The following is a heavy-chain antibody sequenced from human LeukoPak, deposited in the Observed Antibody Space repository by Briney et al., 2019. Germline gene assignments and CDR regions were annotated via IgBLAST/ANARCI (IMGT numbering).Heavy chain of an antibody. V-gene: IGHV3-30-3*01. CDR1: GFTFSSYA. J-gene: IGHJ4*02. Sequence: PGRSLRLSCAASGFTFSSYAMPWVRQAPGKGLEWVAVISYDGSNKYYADSVKGRFTISRDNSKNTLYLQMNSLRAEGTAVYYCARVKTRAYDQWELQYWGQGTLVTVSS. CDR2: ISYDGSNK. CDR3: ARVKTRAYDQWELQY. D-gene: IGHD1-26*01.